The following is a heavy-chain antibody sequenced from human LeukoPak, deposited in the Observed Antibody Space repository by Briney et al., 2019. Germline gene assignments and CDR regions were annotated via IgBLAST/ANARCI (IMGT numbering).Heavy chain of an antibody. Sequence: GGFLRLSCAASGITISTNYMSWVRQAPGKGLERVSIIYSGGATFYADTVKGRFTISRENSKNTLWLQMSSLRAEDTAVYYCARLHYDVLTGPFDYWGQGTLVTVSS. CDR2: IYSGGAT. V-gene: IGHV3-66*04. D-gene: IGHD3-9*01. CDR1: GITISTNY. CDR3: ARLHYDVLTGPFDY. J-gene: IGHJ4*02.